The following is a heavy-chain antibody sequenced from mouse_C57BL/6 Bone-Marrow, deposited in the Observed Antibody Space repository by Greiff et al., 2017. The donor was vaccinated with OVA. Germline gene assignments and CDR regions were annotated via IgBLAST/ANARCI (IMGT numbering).Heavy chain of an antibody. J-gene: IGHJ3*01. D-gene: IGHD1-1*01. CDR1: GYTFTSYW. Sequence: QVQLQQPGAELVKPGASVKMSCKASGYTFTSYWITWVKQRPGQGLEWIGDIYPGSGSTNYNEKFKSKATLTVDTSSSTAYMQLSSLTSEDSAVYFWASNYGSSPAFAYWGQGTLSLSLQ. CDR3: ASNYGSSPAFAY. CDR2: IYPGSGST. V-gene: IGHV1-55*01.